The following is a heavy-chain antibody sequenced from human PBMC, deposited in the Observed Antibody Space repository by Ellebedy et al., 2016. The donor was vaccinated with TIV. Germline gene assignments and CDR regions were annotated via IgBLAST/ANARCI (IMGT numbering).Heavy chain of an antibody. Sequence: AASVKVSCKASGYTFSSYGISWVRQAPGQGLEWMGWISAYNGNTKYAQKLQGRVTMTTDTSTNTAYMELTSLTSDDTAGYFCTSYRRKQLGGNDAFDIWGQGTMVTVSS. V-gene: IGHV1-18*04. CDR3: TSYRRKQLGGNDAFDI. D-gene: IGHD6-13*01. CDR2: ISAYNGNT. CDR1: GYTFSSYG. J-gene: IGHJ3*02.